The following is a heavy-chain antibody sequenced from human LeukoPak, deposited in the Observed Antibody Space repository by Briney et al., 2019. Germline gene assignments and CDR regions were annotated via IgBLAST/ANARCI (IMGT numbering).Heavy chain of an antibody. CDR2: IYYSGST. V-gene: IGHV4-39*01. D-gene: IGHD2-15*01. Sequence: KPSETLSLTCTVSGGSISSSSYYWGWIRQPPGKGLEWIGNIYYSGSTYYNPPLQSRVTISVDTSKNQFSLKLSSVTAADTAVYYCVRRSDLTTNVDYWGQGTLVTVSS. CDR1: GGSISSSSYY. CDR3: VRRSDLTTNVDY. J-gene: IGHJ4*02.